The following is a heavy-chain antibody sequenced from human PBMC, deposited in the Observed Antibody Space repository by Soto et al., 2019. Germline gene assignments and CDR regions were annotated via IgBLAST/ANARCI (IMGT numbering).Heavy chain of an antibody. J-gene: IGHJ4*02. V-gene: IGHV1-2*02. Sequence: QVQLVQSGAEVKKPGASVKFSCKTSGYSFTASQIHWVRQPPGHGLEYMGWINPNSGGTNYAPKFQGRVTMTRATSITTAYMELNGLTSDDTAVYYCARGQTIVSPGKWGQGTLVSVSS. D-gene: IGHD2-21*01. CDR2: INPNSGGT. CDR3: ARGQTIVSPGK. CDR1: GYSFTASQ.